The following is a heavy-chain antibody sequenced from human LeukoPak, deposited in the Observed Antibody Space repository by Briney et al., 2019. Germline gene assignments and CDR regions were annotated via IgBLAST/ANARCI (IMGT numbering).Heavy chain of an antibody. CDR1: GFTFSSYI. CDR3: ALNYYGSGSYYNQRRYYYFDY. D-gene: IGHD3-10*01. Sequence: GGSLRLSCAASGFTFSSYIMNWVRQAPGKGLEWVSSISSSSSYIYYADSVKGRFTISRDNAKNSLYLQMNSLRAEDTAVYYCALNYYGSGSYYNQRRYYYFDYWGQGTLVTVSS. V-gene: IGHV3-21*01. CDR2: ISSSSSYI. J-gene: IGHJ4*02.